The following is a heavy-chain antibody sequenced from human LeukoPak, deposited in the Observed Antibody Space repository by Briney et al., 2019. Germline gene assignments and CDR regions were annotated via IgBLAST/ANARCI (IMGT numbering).Heavy chain of an antibody. CDR3: AIVGDGRIGMRLLGSFDY. D-gene: IGHD2-21*01. CDR2: IILVFGTP. J-gene: IGHJ4*02. CDR1: GGTFRNSA. Sequence: GASVTVSCKASGGTFRNSAFVWVRQAPGQGLDWMGGIILVFGTPNYADNFQGRVTISADESTNAAYMDLRSLRSEDTAVYFCAIVGDGRIGMRLLGSFDYWGQGTLVTVSP. V-gene: IGHV1-69*01.